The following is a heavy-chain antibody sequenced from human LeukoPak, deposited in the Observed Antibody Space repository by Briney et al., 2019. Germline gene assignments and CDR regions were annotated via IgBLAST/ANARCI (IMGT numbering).Heavy chain of an antibody. D-gene: IGHD6-13*01. CDR2: IYTAGST. V-gene: IGHV3-53*01. J-gene: IGHJ4*02. CDR3: AGGSSWPGLSF. Sequence: GGSLRPSCAASGFTVSGNYMSWVRQAPGMGLEWVSVIYTAGSTSYADSVRGRFTISRDNSKNTLYLQMNSLRAEDTAVYFCAGGSSWPGLSFWGQGTMLTVSS. CDR1: GFTVSGNY.